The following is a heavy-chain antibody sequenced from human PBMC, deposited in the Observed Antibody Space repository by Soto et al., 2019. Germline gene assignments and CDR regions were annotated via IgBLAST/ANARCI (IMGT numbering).Heavy chain of an antibody. V-gene: IGHV3-30*18. Sequence: QVQLVESGGGVVQSGRSLRLSCEASGFTFSTYAMHWVRQAPGKGLEWLGVISYEGSNFYYSDSVEGRFTISRDNSKNTLWLQMDSLRTEDTAVYYCAKDLLLTTITTVGDWGQGTLVTVSS. CDR2: ISYEGSNF. CDR3: AKDLLLTTITTVGD. CDR1: GFTFSTYA. D-gene: IGHD4-17*01. J-gene: IGHJ4*02.